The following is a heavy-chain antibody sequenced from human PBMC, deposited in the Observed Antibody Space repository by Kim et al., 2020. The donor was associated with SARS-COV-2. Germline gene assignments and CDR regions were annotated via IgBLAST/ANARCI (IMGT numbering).Heavy chain of an antibody. CDR2: INPNSGDT. J-gene: IGHJ6*02. CDR1: GYIFTNYE. Sequence: ASVKVSCKASGYIFTNYEINWVRQVPGQGLEWVGWINPNSGDTAYAHNFQGRVAMTTHTPMSTAHMELNRLNSDDTAIYYCALLPQDFYFYGMDAWGQGTAVTVSS. V-gene: IGHV1-8*01. D-gene: IGHD3-3*01. CDR3: ALLPQDFYFYGMDA.